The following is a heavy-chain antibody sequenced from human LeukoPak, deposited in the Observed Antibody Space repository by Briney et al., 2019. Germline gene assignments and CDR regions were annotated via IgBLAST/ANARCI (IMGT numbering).Heavy chain of an antibody. CDR2: INPNGGGT. V-gene: IGHV1-2*02. Sequence: GASMKVSCKASGYTFTGYYLHCVRQAPGQGLEWMGWINPNGGGTNYAQKFQGRVTMTRDTSISTAYMELSSLRSDDTAVYLCTRGPSAWGQGALVTVSS. CDR1: GYTFTGYY. CDR3: TRGPSA. J-gene: IGHJ1*01.